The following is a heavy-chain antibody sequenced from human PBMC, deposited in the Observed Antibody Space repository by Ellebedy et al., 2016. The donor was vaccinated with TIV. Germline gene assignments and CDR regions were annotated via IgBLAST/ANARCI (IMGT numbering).Heavy chain of an antibody. D-gene: IGHD3-10*01. CDR3: ARRTSSFGLGFEYGMEV. V-gene: IGHV4-59*08. J-gene: IGHJ6*02. Sequence: MPSETLSLTCTVSGGXFSPFSWNWIPQPPGPCLEWMGAIYSTGLTNYNPSLNNRVIISVDTSKNEVSLRLSSVTAADTAVYYCARRTSSFGLGFEYGMEVWGQGTTVTVSS. CDR2: IYSTGLT. CDR1: GGXFSPFS.